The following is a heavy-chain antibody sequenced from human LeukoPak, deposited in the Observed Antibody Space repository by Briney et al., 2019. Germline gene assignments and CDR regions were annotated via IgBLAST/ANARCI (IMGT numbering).Heavy chain of an antibody. Sequence: GGSLTLSCAPSGFTFSDYSMSWVRQAPGKGLEWVASINTVSTYTFYGDSEKGRFTISRHHAKNSLYLQMNSLRADDTAVYYCAREHCSSTSCSYFDYWGQGTLVTVSS. V-gene: IGHV3-21*06. CDR3: AREHCSSTSCSYFDY. J-gene: IGHJ4*02. CDR2: INTVSTYT. D-gene: IGHD2-2*01. CDR1: GFTFSDYS.